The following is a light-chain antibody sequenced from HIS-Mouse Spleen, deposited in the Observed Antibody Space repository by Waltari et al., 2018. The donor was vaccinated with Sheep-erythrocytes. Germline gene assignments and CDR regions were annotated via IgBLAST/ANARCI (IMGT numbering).Light chain of an antibody. CDR2: GAA. J-gene: IGKJ1*01. Sequence: EIVMTQSPATLSVSPGERATLSCRASQSVSSNLAWYQQKPGQAPRLLIYGAATRATGIPARFRGSGSGTEFTLTISSMQSEDFAVYYCKQYNNWPPWTFGQGTKVEIK. V-gene: IGKV3-15*01. CDR1: QSVSSN. CDR3: KQYNNWPPWT.